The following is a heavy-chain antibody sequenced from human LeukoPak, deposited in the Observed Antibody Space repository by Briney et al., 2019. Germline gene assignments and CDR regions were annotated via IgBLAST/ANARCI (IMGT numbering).Heavy chain of an antibody. J-gene: IGHJ4*02. V-gene: IGHV4-30-4*01. CDR2: IYYSGST. CDR3: ARVVDYRDSYIDY. CDR1: GGSISSGDYY. D-gene: IGHD4-17*01. Sequence: SETLSLTCTVSGGSISSGDYYWRWIRQPPGKGLEWIGYIYYSGSTYYNPSLKSRVTISVDTSTNQFALKLSSVTAADTAVYYCARVVDYRDSYIDYWGQGTLLTVSS.